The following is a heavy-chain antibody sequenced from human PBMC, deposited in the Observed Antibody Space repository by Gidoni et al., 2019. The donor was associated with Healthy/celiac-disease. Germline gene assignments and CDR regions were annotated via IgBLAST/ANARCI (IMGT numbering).Heavy chain of an antibody. Sequence: QLQLQESGPGLVKPSETLSLTCTVSGGSISSTSYYWGWIRQPPGKGLAWIGSIYYSGSTYYNPSLKSRVTISVDTSKNQFSLKLSSVTAADTAVYYCARDGGPYYYDSSGYPRPFDYWGQGTLVTVSS. V-gene: IGHV4-39*07. CDR2: IYYSGST. CDR3: ARDGGPYYYDSSGYPRPFDY. J-gene: IGHJ4*02. D-gene: IGHD3-22*01. CDR1: GGSISSTSYY.